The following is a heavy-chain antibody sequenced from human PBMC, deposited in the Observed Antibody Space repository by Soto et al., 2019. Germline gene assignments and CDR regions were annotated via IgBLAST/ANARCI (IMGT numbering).Heavy chain of an antibody. CDR3: AKDPHFRGGQLWLLPYFDY. D-gene: IGHD3-16*01. Sequence: QVQLVDSGGGVVQPGKSLRLSCAASGFIFSNYAMHWVRQAPGKGLEWVAVISYGGGSQYYAESVKGRFSISRDNSKNMLVLQMNNLGPEDTAMYYCAKDPHFRGGQLWLLPYFDYLGQGTPVTVSS. V-gene: IGHV3-30*18. J-gene: IGHJ4*02. CDR2: ISYGGGSQ. CDR1: GFIFSNYA.